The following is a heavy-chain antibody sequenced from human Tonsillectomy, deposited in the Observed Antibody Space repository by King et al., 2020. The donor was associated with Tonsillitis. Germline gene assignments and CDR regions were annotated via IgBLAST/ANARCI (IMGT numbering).Heavy chain of an antibody. CDR3: ARSGSYSSTWNYFDY. D-gene: IGHD6-13*01. Sequence: QLVQSRAEVKKPGASVKVSCKTSGYTFSNYGISWVRQAPGQGLEWMGWINAYNANTNYAQKVQGRVTITTDTSTSTAYMEMRSLRSDDTAVYYCARSGSYSSTWNYFDYWGHGTLVTVSS. CDR1: GYTFSNYG. V-gene: IGHV1-18*01. CDR2: INAYNANT. J-gene: IGHJ4*01.